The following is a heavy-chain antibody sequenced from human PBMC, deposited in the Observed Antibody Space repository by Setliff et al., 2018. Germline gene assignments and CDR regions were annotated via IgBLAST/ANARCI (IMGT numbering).Heavy chain of an antibody. J-gene: IGHJ5*02. CDR3: ARGERIQLWLGSEAVSDWFDP. Sequence: SVKVSCKASGGTFSSYAISWVRQAPGQGLEWMGGIIPILGIANYAQKFQGRVTITADKSTSTAYMELSSLRSDDTAVYYCARGERIQLWLGSEAVSDWFDPWGQGTLVTVSS. CDR1: GGTFSSYA. CDR2: IIPILGIA. V-gene: IGHV1-69*10. D-gene: IGHD5-18*01.